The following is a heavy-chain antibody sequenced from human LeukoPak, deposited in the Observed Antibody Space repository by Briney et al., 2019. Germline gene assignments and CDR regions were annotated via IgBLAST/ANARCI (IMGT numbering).Heavy chain of an antibody. CDR2: IYHSGST. Sequence: SETLSLTCTVSGGSISSGGYYWSWIRQPPGKGLEWIGYIYHSGSTYYNPSLKSRVTISVDRSKNQFSLKLSSVTAADTAVYYCARLDTAMVPDYWGQGTLVTVSS. CDR3: ARLDTAMVPDY. D-gene: IGHD5-18*01. J-gene: IGHJ4*02. V-gene: IGHV4-30-2*01. CDR1: GGSISSGGYY.